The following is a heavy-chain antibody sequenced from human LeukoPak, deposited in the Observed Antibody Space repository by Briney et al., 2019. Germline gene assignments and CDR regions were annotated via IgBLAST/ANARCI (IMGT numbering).Heavy chain of an antibody. D-gene: IGHD2-15*01. Sequence: ASVKVSCKASGYTFTSYGISWVRQAPGQGLEWMGWISAYNGSTNYAQKLQGRVTMTTDTSTSTAYMELRSLRSDDTAVYYCARVGSPVGYYYGMDVWGQGTTVTVSS. CDR2: ISAYNGST. CDR1: GYTFTSYG. CDR3: ARVGSPVGYYYGMDV. J-gene: IGHJ6*02. V-gene: IGHV1-18*01.